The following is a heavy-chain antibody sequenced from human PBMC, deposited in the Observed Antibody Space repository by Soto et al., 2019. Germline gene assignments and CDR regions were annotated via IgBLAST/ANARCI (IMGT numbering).Heavy chain of an antibody. J-gene: IGHJ3*02. V-gene: IGHV3-21*01. Sequence: GGSLRLSCAASGFTFSSYSMNWVRQAPGKGLEWVSSISSSSSYIYYADSVKGRFTISRDNAKNSLYLQMNSLRAEDTAVYYCARVGGGYQQLHAFDIWGQGTMVTVSS. CDR1: GFTFSSYS. CDR3: ARVGGGYQQLHAFDI. CDR2: ISSSSSYI. D-gene: IGHD2-2*01.